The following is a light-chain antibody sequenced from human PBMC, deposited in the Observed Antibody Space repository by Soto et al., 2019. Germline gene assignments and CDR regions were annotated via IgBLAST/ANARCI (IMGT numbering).Light chain of an antibody. CDR2: GNS. CDR1: SSNIGAGYD. CDR3: CPYAGSYYV. V-gene: IGLV1-40*01. Sequence: QSVLTQPPSVSGAPGQRVTISCTGSSSNIGAGYDVHWYQQLPGTAPKLLIYGNSNRPSGVPDRFSGSKSGTSASLTISGLQAEDEADYYCCPYAGSYYVFGTGTKLTVL. J-gene: IGLJ1*01.